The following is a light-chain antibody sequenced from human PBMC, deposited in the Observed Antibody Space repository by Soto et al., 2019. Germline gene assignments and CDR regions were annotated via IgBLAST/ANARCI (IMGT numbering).Light chain of an antibody. J-gene: IGKJ4*01. CDR2: AAT. Sequence: DIQMTQYPSAMSASVGDRVTITCRARQDIGNFLARYQQKPGKVPKLLIYAATTLQSGVTSRFSGSGSGTDVALTISSLEPEDVATYYCQKCKVAPFTFGGGTKVDIK. CDR1: QDIGNF. CDR3: QKCKVAPFT. V-gene: IGKV1-27*01.